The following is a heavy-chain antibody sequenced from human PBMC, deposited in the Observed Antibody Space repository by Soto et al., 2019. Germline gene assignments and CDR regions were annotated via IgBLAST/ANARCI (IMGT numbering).Heavy chain of an antibody. CDR3: AKSYDLWSPYLSFGDQRDP. J-gene: IGHJ5*02. CDR1: GFIFGSYA. V-gene: IGHV3-30*16. D-gene: IGHD3-3*01. CDR2: LSTDGSTP. Sequence: PGGSLRLCCAASGFIFGSYAMNWVRQVPGKGPEWVAVLSTDGSTPYYADSVRGRFTISRDNSKNTLFLQMNSLRPEDTAIYFCAKSYDLWSPYLSFGDQRDPWGQGTLVTVSS.